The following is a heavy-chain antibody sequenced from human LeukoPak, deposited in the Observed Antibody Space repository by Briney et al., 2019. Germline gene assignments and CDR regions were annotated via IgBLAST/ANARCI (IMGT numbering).Heavy chain of an antibody. V-gene: IGHV4-61*01. CDR2: IYYNGNT. J-gene: IGHJ4*02. CDR1: GASVSSGSYY. CDR3: AKGGWSLDS. Sequence: PSETLSLICNVSGASVSSGSYYWSWIRQPPGKGLEWIGYIYYNGNTNYNSSLRSRVTISVDTSKNQFSLKLTSVSAADTAIYYCAKGGWSLDSWGQGTLVTVSS. D-gene: IGHD6-19*01.